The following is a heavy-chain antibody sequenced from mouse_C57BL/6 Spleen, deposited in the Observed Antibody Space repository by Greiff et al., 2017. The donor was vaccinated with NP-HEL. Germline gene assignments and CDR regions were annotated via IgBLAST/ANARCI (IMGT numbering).Heavy chain of an antibody. J-gene: IGHJ4*01. CDR1: GYTFTDYN. Sequence: DVQLQESGPELVKPGASVKIPCKASGYTFTDYNMDWVKQSHGKSLEWIGDINPNNGGTIYNQKFKGKATLTVDKSSSTAYMELRSLTSEDTAVYYCARLYYDYDRAMDYWGQGTSVTVSS. CDR2: INPNNGGT. D-gene: IGHD2-4*01. V-gene: IGHV1-18*01. CDR3: ARLYYDYDRAMDY.